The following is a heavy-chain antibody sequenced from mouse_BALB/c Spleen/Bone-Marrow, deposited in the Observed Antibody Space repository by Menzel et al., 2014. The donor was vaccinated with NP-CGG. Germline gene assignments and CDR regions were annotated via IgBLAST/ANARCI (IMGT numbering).Heavy chain of an antibody. V-gene: IGHV2-5*01. J-gene: IGHJ4*01. Sequence: VKVVESGPGLVQPSQSLSITCTVSGFSLTTYGVHWVRQSPGKGLEWLGGIWSGGNTDYNAAFMSRLSITKDNSKSQVFFKMNSLQADDTAIYYCASTGAWTMDYWGQGTSVTVSS. D-gene: IGHD4-1*02. CDR2: IWSGGNT. CDR3: ASTGAWTMDY. CDR1: GFSLTTYG.